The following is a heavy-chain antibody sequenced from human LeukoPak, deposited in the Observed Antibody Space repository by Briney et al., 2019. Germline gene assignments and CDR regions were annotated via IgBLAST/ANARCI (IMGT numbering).Heavy chain of an antibody. Sequence: GGSLRLSCEASGFTFSSYAMSWVRQAPGKGLEWVSVISGSGGSTYYADSVEGRCTISRDNSKDALYLQMNSPRAEDTAVYYCARVWYPTNYYYYGMDVWGQGTTVTVSS. CDR3: ARVWYPTNYYYYGMDV. D-gene: IGHD1-26*01. CDR2: ISGSGGST. V-gene: IGHV3-23*01. J-gene: IGHJ6*02. CDR1: GFTFSSYA.